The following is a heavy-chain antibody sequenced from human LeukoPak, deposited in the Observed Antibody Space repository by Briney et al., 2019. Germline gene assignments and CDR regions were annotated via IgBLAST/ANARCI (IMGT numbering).Heavy chain of an antibody. Sequence: SETLSLTCAVYGGSVSGYYWSWIRHPPGKGREWIGEINHRGSTNYNPSLKSRVTISVETPKNQFSRKLISVTPAAPPGCTWGIGYSYGITIDYWGQGTLVTVSS. CDR1: GGSVSGYY. V-gene: IGHV4-34*01. CDR2: INHRGST. D-gene: IGHD5-18*01. CDR3: GIGYSYGITIDY. J-gene: IGHJ4*02.